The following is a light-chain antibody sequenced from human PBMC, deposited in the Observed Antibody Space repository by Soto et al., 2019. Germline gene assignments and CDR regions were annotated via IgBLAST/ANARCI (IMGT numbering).Light chain of an antibody. CDR3: QQSYSTFKT. J-gene: IGKJ1*01. CDR1: QTINSY. Sequence: QMTKSPSSLSASVGDIVTITCRASQTINSYLNWYQQKPGKAPKLLIYAASSLKSGVPSRFSGSGSGTDFTLTISNLQPEDFATYYCQQSYSTFKTFGQGTKVDIK. CDR2: AAS. V-gene: IGKV1-39*01.